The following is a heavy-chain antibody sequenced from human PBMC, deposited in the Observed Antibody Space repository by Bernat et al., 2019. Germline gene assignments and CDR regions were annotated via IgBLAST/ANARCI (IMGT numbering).Heavy chain of an antibody. CDR3: ARDWTDIVVVVAATSFSYYFDY. D-gene: IGHD2-15*01. V-gene: IGHV3-30-3*01. CDR2: ISYDGSNK. Sequence: QVQLVESGGGVVQPGRSLRLSCAASGFTFSSYAMHWVRQAPGKGLEWVAVISYDGSNKYYADSVKGRFTISRDNSKNTLYLQMNSLRAEDTGVYYCARDWTDIVVVVAATSFSYYFDYWGQGTLVTVSS. CDR1: GFTFSSYA. J-gene: IGHJ4*02.